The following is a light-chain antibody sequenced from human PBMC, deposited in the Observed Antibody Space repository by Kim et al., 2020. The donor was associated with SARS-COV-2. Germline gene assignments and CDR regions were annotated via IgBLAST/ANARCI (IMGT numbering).Light chain of an antibody. CDR1: QGISSY. V-gene: IGKV1-8*01. CDR3: QQYYSYPQT. J-gene: IGKJ1*01. CDR2: AAS. Sequence: ESFGDRSTITCRASQGISSYLALYQQNPGKAPKLLFYAASTLQSGVPSRFSGSGSGTDFTLTSSCLQSEDFATYYCQQYYSYPQTFGQGTKVDSK.